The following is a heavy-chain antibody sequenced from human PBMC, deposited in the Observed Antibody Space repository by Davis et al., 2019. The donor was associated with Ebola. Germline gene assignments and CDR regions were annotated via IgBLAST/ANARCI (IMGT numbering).Heavy chain of an antibody. V-gene: IGHV3-23*01. Sequence: PGGSLRPSCAASGFPFRYYAMNWVRQAPGKGLEWVSSITGGGDYTYYADSVRGRFSISRDNSKNTLYLTMNSLRVDDTAIYYCAKGGFLEDYLDVWGKGTTVTVSS. CDR2: ITGGGDYT. CDR1: GFPFRYYA. CDR3: AKGGFLEDYLDV. D-gene: IGHD3-3*01. J-gene: IGHJ6*03.